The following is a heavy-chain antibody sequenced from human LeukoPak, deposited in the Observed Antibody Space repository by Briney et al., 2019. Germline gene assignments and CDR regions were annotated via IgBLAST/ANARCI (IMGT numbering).Heavy chain of an antibody. CDR3: ARDPKCSGGSCYSNWFDP. V-gene: IGHV1-2*02. D-gene: IGHD2-15*01. CDR2: INPNSGGT. CDR1: GYTFTGYY. Sequence: ASVKVSCKASGYTFTGYYMHWVRQAPGQGLEWMGWINPNSGGTNYAQKFQGRVTMTRDTSISTAYMELSRLRSDDTAVYYCARDPKCSGGSCYSNWFDPWGQGTLVTVSS. J-gene: IGHJ5*02.